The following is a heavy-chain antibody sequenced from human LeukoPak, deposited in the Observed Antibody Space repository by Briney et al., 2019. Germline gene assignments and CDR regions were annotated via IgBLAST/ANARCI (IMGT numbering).Heavy chain of an antibody. CDR2: IYYSGSS. V-gene: IGHV4-59*01. CDR3: ARDRGYYGMDV. CDR1: GGSISGYH. J-gene: IGHJ6*02. Sequence: SETLSLTCNVSGGSISGYHWSWIRQPPGKGLEWLGYIYYSGSSNYNPSLKSRVTMSADTSKNQFSLKLSSVTAADTAVYYCARDRGYYGMDVWGQGTTVTVSS.